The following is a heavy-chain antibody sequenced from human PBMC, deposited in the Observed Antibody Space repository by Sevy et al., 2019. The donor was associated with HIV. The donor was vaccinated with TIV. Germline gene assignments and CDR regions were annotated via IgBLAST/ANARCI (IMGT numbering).Heavy chain of an antibody. CDR1: GFTFSSYG. CDR3: AKVLLFDAFDI. J-gene: IGHJ3*02. D-gene: IGHD2-15*01. V-gene: IGHV3-23*01. CDR2: ISGSGGST. Sequence: GGSLRLSCVVSGFTFSSYGMRWVRQAPGKGLEWVSAISGSGGSTSYVDSVKGRFTISRDNSKNTLYLQMNSLRAEDTAVYYCAKVLLFDAFDIWGQGTMVTVSS.